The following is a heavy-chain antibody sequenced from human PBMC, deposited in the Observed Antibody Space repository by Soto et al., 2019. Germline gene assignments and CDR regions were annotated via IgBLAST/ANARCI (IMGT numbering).Heavy chain of an antibody. J-gene: IGHJ4*02. V-gene: IGHV3-74*01. Sequence: GGSLRLSCAASGFTFSSYWMHWVRQTPGKGLVWVSRIDSGGSTTTYADSVKGRFTISRDDAKNTLYLQMNSLRAEDTAVYYCARDQTVAGPTTFDYCGQGTLVTVSS. CDR3: ARDQTVAGPTTFDY. D-gene: IGHD6-19*01. CDR1: GFTFSSYW. CDR2: IDSGGSTT.